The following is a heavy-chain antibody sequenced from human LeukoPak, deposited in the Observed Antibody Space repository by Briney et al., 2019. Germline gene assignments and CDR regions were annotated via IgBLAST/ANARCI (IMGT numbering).Heavy chain of an antibody. J-gene: IGHJ5*02. Sequence: GSLRLSCAASGFTFSTFWMSWVRQAPGKGLEWIGDINHSGSASYNPSLKSRFTISVDTSKNQFSLKLSSVTAADTAVYFCARRSLRPEWNRFDPWGQGTLVTVSS. CDR1: GFTFSTFW. CDR2: INHSGSA. CDR3: ARRSLRPEWNRFDP. V-gene: IGHV4-34*01. D-gene: IGHD1-1*01.